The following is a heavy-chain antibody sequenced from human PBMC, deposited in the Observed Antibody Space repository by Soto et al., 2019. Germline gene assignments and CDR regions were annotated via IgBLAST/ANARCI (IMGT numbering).Heavy chain of an antibody. J-gene: IGHJ6*03. CDR1: GGSISSYY. D-gene: IGHD3-9*01. V-gene: IGHV4-59*01. CDR3: ARDRYFEGGTDYYYYYMDV. CDR2: IYYSGST. Sequence: SETLSLTCTVSGGSISSYYWSWIRQPPGKGLEWIGYIYYSGSTNYNPSLKSRVTISVDTSKNQFSLKLSSVTAADTAVYYCARDRYFEGGTDYYYYYMDVWGKGTTVTVSS.